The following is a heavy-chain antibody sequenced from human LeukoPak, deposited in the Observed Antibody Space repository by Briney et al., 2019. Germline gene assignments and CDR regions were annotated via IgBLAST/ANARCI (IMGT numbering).Heavy chain of an antibody. D-gene: IGHD4-11*01. J-gene: IGHJ4*02. CDR2: IYYSGST. Sequence: SETLSLTCTVSGASISIGFYYRSWIRLHPGKGLEWIGYIYYSGSTYYNPSLKSRVTMSVDTSKNQFSLKLSSVTAADTAVYYCARGPYRNSFDYWGQGTLVTVSS. CDR3: ARGPYRNSFDY. CDR1: GASISIGFYY. V-gene: IGHV4-31*03.